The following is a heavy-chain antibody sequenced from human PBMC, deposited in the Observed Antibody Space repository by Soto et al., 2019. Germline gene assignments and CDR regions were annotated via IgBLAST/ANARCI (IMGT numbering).Heavy chain of an antibody. D-gene: IGHD2-8*01. J-gene: IGHJ4*02. V-gene: IGHV3-73*01. CDR3: NANDHADHTNIDL. CDR1: GFTFSGSA. Sequence: EVRLVESGGGLVQPGGSLKLSCAASGFTFSGSAMHWVRLASGKGLECVGRIRSKTNNYATSYAASVKGRFTISRDDSKNTAYLQMNSLNSEDTAVYYCNANDHADHTNIDLWGQGTLVIVSS. CDR2: IRSKTNNYAT.